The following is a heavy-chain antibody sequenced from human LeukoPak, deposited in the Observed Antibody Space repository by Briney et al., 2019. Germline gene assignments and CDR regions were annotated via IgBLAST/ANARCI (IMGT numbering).Heavy chain of an antibody. CDR2: IYSGGST. CDR3: ARVTTVTTWAYYYYMDV. CDR1: GFTVSSNY. J-gene: IGHJ6*03. Sequence: GGSLRLSCAASGFTVSSNYMSWVRQAPGKGLEWVSVIYSGGSTYYADSVKGRFTISRDNSKNTLYLQMNSLRAEDTAVYYCARVTTVTTWAYYYYMDVWGKGTTVTISS. D-gene: IGHD4-17*01. V-gene: IGHV3-53*01.